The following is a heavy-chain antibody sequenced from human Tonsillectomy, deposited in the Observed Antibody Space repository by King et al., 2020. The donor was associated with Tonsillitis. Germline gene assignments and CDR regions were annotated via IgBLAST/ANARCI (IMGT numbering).Heavy chain of an antibody. CDR3: STSQRRSCSGGSCSSNFDY. J-gene: IGHJ4*02. D-gene: IGHD2-15*01. CDR1: GVTFRNAW. V-gene: IGHV3-15*01. CDR2: IKRKTDGGTT. Sequence: VQLVESWGGLVKPGGSLRLSCAASGVTFRNAWMNWVRQAPGKGLEWVGRIKRKTDGGTTDYAAPVKGIFPISRDDSENTLSLQMISLKTEETAVYYCSTSQRRSCSGGSCSSNFDYWGQGTLVTVSS.